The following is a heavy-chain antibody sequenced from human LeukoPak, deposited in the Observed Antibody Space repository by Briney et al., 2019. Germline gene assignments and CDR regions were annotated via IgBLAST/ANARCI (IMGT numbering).Heavy chain of an antibody. CDR1: GASISSSSYY. V-gene: IGHV4-39*01. J-gene: IGHJ4*02. CDR2: IYYSGST. CDR3: ASLLAGVDFDY. Sequence: KPSETLSLTCTVSGASISSSSYYWGWIRQPPGKGLEWIGSIYYSGSTYYNPSLKSRVTISVDTSKNQFSLKLSSVTAADTAVYYCASLLAGVDFDYWGQGTLVTVSS. D-gene: IGHD2-15*01.